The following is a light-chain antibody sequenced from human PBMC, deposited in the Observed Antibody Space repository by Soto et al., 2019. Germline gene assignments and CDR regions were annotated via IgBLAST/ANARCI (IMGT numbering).Light chain of an antibody. J-gene: IGLJ1*01. V-gene: IGLV2-14*01. Sequence: QSFLTQPASVSGSPGRSITISCTGTISDVGGYNYVSWYQQHPGKAPKLMIYEVSNRPSGVSNRFSGSKSGNTASLTISGLQAEDEADYYCSSYTSGSTFYVFGTGTKVTVL. CDR2: EVS. CDR1: ISDVGGYNY. CDR3: SSYTSGSTFYV.